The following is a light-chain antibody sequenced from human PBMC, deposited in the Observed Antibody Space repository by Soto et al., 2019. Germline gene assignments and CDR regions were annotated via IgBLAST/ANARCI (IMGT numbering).Light chain of an antibody. J-gene: IGLJ2*01. V-gene: IGLV2-14*03. CDR2: DVS. CDR1: SSDVGGYNY. CDR3: CSYSSSNTRVV. Sequence: QSALTQPASVSGSPGQSITISCTGTSSDVGGYNYVSWYQQYPGKVPKFMIYDVSNRPSGVSNRFSGSKSGNTASLTISGLQAEDEADYYCCSYSSSNTRVVFGGGTKVTVL.